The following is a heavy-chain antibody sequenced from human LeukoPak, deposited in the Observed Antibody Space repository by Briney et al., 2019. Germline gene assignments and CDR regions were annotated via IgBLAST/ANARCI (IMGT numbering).Heavy chain of an antibody. CDR2: ISGSGDTT. D-gene: IGHD2-2*01. CDR1: AFTFSSYA. J-gene: IGHJ4*02. CDR3: AKGGIVVVPTAPGH. Sequence: GGSLRLSCAASAFTFSSYAMTWVRQAPGKGLEWVSVISGSGDTTYYADSVKGRFTISRDNSKNTLYLQMNSLRAEDTAIYYCAKGGIVVVPTAPGHWGQGTLVTVSS. V-gene: IGHV3-23*01.